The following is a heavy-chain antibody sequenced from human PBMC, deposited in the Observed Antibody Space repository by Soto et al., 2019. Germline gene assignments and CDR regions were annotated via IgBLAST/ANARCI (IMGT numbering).Heavy chain of an antibody. V-gene: IGHV1-69*12. CDR2: IIPIFGTP. J-gene: IGHJ6*02. CDR3: AIVFKPNPYGEAPYYYYYGMDV. D-gene: IGHD4-17*01. Sequence: QVQLVQSGAEVKKPGSSVKVSCKASGGTFSTYAISWVRQAPGQGLEWMGGIIPIFGTPDNAQKFQGRVTITADESTSTAYMELSSLGSENSAVYYCAIVFKPNPYGEAPYYYYYGMDVWGQGTTVTVSS. CDR1: GGTFSTYA.